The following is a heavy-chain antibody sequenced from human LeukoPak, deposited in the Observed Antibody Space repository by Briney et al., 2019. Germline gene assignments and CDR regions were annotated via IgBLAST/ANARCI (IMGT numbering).Heavy chain of an antibody. J-gene: IGHJ4*02. CDR3: TTDGGVVGQVWLTY. D-gene: IGHD1-26*01. Sequence: GGSLRLSCAVSGFTLSNGWMSWVRQAPGKGLEWVARIKSKVDGGTTKYGESVKGRFSMSRDDSTNTMYLQMSSLKTEDTAVYYCTTDGGVVGQVWLTYWGQGTLVTVSS. V-gene: IGHV3-15*01. CDR1: GFTLSNGW. CDR2: IKSKVDGGTT.